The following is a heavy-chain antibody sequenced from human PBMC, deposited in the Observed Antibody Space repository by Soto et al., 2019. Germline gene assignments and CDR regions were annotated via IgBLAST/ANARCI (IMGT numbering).Heavy chain of an antibody. D-gene: IGHD6-19*01. J-gene: IGHJ5*02. CDR3: AKEYSEYTSGWFFAP. CDR1: GFSFSSYG. Sequence: LRLSCAASGFSFSSYGMQWVRQAPVKGLEWVAVVSYDGSLKYYADSVKGRFTVSRDNSQNTVYSQMNSLRAEDTAVYYRAKEYSEYTSGWFFAPWVHGTQVTVSS. CDR2: VSYDGSLK. V-gene: IGHV3-30*18.